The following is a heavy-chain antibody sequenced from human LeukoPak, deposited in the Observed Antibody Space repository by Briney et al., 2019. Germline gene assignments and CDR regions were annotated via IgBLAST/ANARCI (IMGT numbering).Heavy chain of an antibody. CDR1: GFTFGDNY. D-gene: IGHD1-1*01. Sequence: GGSLRLSCEVSGFTFGDNYMSWVRQAPGKGLEWVSVLYSSGNSYYAKSVKGRFSVSRDNSKNMLYLQMNSLRVEDTAIYYCMREGNWAYWGLGTLVTVSS. V-gene: IGHV3-53*01. CDR2: LYSSGNS. J-gene: IGHJ4*02. CDR3: MREGNWAY.